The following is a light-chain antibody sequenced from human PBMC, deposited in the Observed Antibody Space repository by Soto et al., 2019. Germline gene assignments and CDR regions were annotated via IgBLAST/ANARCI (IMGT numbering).Light chain of an antibody. Sequence: IVLAQSPGTLSLSPGERATLSCRAGQSVSSSYLAWYQQKPGQAPRLLIYGASSRATGIPDRFSGSGSGTDFTLTISRLEPEDFAVYYCQQYGSSPLITFGQGTRLEIK. CDR3: QQYGSSPLIT. V-gene: IGKV3-20*01. CDR1: QSVSSSY. CDR2: GAS. J-gene: IGKJ5*01.